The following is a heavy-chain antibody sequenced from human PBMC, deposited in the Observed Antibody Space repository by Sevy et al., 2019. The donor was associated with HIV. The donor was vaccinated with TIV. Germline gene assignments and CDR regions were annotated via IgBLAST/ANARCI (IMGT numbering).Heavy chain of an antibody. Sequence: GGSLRLSCAASGFTFSSFWMNWVRQAPGKGLEWVANIKEDGSEKYYVDSVKGRFTISRDNAKNSLYPQMNSLRAEDTAVYFCACQGVFDYWGQGTLVTVSS. D-gene: IGHD2-8*01. CDR1: GFTFSSFW. CDR2: IKEDGSEK. V-gene: IGHV3-7*01. J-gene: IGHJ4*02. CDR3: ACQGVFDY.